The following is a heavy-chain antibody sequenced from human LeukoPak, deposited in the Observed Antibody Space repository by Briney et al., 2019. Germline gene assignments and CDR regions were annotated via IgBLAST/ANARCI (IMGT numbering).Heavy chain of an antibody. J-gene: IGHJ4*02. D-gene: IGHD6-13*01. V-gene: IGHV3-23*01. CDR1: GFTFSSYA. CDR2: ISGSGDNT. CDR3: AKAHSSSWYYFDY. Sequence: GGSLRLSCAASGFTFSSYAMSWVRQAPGKGLEWVSIISGSGDNTYYADSMKGRFTISRDNSKNTLYLQMDSLRAEDTAVYYCAKAHSSSWYYFDYWGQGTLVTVSS.